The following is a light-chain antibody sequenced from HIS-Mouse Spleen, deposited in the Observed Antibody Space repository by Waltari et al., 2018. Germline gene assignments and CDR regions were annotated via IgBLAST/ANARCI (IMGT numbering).Light chain of an antibody. J-gene: IGLJ2*01. V-gene: IGLV1-44*01. CDR2: SNN. Sequence: QSVLTQPPSASGTPGQRVTLSCSGSSPNLGSNTVNWYQQLPGTAPKLLIYSNNQRPSGVPDRCSGSKSCTSASLAISGLQSEDEADYYCAAWDDSLNVLFGGGTKLTVL. CDR1: SPNLGSNT. CDR3: AAWDDSLNVL.